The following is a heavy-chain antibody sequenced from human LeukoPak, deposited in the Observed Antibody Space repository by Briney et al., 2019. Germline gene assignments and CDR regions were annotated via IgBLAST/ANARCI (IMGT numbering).Heavy chain of an antibody. D-gene: IGHD6-6*01. J-gene: IGHJ6*03. Sequence: GGSLRLSWAASGFTFSSYSMNWVRQAPGKGLEWVSSISSSSSYIYYADSVKGRFTISRDNAKNSLYLQMNSLRAEDTAVYYCARETTPLIAAPYMDVWGKGTTVTVSS. CDR3: ARETTPLIAAPYMDV. CDR2: ISSSSSYI. CDR1: GFTFSSYS. V-gene: IGHV3-21*01.